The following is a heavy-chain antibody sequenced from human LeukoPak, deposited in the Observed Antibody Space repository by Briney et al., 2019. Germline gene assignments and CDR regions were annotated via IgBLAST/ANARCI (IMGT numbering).Heavy chain of an antibody. CDR2: IYYSGST. Sequence: PSQTLSLTCTVSGGSISSGDYYWSWIRQPPGKGLEWIGYIYYSGSTYYNPSLKSRVTISVDTSKNQFSLKLSSVTAADTAVYYCAREVPSYSGSYYPYYYYYMDVWGKGTTVTVSS. CDR3: AREVPSYSGSYYPYYYYYMDV. CDR1: GGSISSGDYY. V-gene: IGHV4-30-4*08. J-gene: IGHJ6*03. D-gene: IGHD1-26*01.